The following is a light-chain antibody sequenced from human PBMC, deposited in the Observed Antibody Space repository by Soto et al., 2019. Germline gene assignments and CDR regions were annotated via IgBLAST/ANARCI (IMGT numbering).Light chain of an antibody. J-gene: IGLJ1*01. CDR3: AAWDGSLNVYV. Sequence: QSVLTQPPSASGTPGQRVPIPCSGSSSSIGSNSVNWYQQLPRTAPKVLIYTNSQRPSGVPDRFSGSKSGTSASLAISGLQPEDEADYYCAAWDGSLNVYVFGTGTKVTVL. CDR1: SSSIGSNS. V-gene: IGLV1-44*01. CDR2: TNS.